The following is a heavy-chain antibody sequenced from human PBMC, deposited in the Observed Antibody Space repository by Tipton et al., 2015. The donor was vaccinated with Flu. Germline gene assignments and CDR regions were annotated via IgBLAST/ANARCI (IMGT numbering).Heavy chain of an antibody. J-gene: IGHJ2*01. CDR3: ARGPRIVVLGTVPWYFDL. CDR2: SSTTGNTI. D-gene: IGHD2-21*01. CDR1: GFTFSSSE. Sequence: SLRLSCAASGFTFSSSEMNWVRQAPGKGLEWVSYSSTTGNTIYYADSVKGRFTMSRDNDKSSFFLHMNSLRAEDTAIYYCARGPRIVVLGTVPWYFDLWGRGPLVAVSS. V-gene: IGHV3-48*03.